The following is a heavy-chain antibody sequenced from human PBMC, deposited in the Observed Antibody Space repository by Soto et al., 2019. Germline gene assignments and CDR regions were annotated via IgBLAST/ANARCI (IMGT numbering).Heavy chain of an antibody. J-gene: IGHJ6*03. V-gene: IGHV3-74*01. CDR1: GFTFSSYW. CDR3: ARDSVIYYYYMDV. CDR2: INSDGIST. Sequence: GGSLRLSCAASGFTFSSYWMHWVRQAPGKGLVCVSRINSDGISTSYADSVKGRFTISRDNAKNTLYLQMNSLRAEDTAVYYCARDSVIYYYYMDVWGKGTTVTVSS. D-gene: IGHD4-4*01.